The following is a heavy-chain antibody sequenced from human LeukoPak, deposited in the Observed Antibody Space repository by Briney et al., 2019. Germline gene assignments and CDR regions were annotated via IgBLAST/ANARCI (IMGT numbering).Heavy chain of an antibody. J-gene: IGHJ6*03. CDR3: ARGPYCSTTSCYEGYYYYYYMDV. CDR1: GGSFSGYY. D-gene: IGHD2-2*01. Sequence: PSETLSLTCAVYGGSFSGYYWSWIRQPPGKGLEWIGEIDHSESTNYNPSLTSRVTISVDTSKNHLSLKLSSVTAADTAVYYCARGPYCSTTSCYEGYYYYYYMDVWGKGTTVTVSS. V-gene: IGHV4-34*01. CDR2: IDHSEST.